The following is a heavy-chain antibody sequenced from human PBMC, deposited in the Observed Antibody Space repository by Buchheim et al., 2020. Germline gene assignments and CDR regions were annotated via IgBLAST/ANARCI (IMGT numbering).Heavy chain of an antibody. J-gene: IGHJ2*01. CDR3: ARSWSSRYFDL. CDR2: INHSGTT. Sequence: QVQLQQWGAGLLKPSETLSLTCAVYGGSFSDYYWSWIRQPPGKGLEWIGEINHSGTTTYNPSLKSRVTISVDTSKNQFSPKLRSVTAADTAVYYCARSWSSRYFDLWGRGTL. CDR1: GGSFSDYY. V-gene: IGHV4-34*01.